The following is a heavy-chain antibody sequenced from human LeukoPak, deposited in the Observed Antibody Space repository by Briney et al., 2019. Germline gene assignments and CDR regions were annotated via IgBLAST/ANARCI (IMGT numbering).Heavy chain of an antibody. J-gene: IGHJ4*02. V-gene: IGHV3-30*18. CDR3: AKIAVAGTSDY. CDR2: ISYDGSNK. D-gene: IGHD6-19*01. CDR1: GFTFSSYG. Sequence: PGRSLRLSCAASGFTFSSYGMHWVRQAPGKGLEWVAVISYDGSNKYYADSVKGRFTISRDNSKNTLYLQMNSLRAEDTAVYYCAKIAVAGTSDYWGQGTLVTVSS.